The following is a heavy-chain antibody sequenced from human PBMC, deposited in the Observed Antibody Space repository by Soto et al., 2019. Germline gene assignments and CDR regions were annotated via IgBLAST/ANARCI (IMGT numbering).Heavy chain of an antibody. CDR3: ATYRKFFQI. J-gene: IGHJ3*02. CDR2: XYXXXSX. V-gene: IGHV4-30-2*01. Sequence: SEPLSLTCAVSGGYISGGYYSWSWIRQPPGKGLEXXXFXYXXXSXXXXSSLKSRVTISVDRSKNHFFLNLTSVTAADTAVYYCATYRKFFQIWGQGTKVTVSS. CDR1: GGYISGGYYS.